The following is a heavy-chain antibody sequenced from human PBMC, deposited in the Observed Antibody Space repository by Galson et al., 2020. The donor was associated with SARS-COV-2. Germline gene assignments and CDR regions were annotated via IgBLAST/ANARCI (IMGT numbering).Heavy chain of an antibody. Sequence: ASVKVSCKASGYTFTDYYIHWVRQAPGQGLEWMGWINPKSGATNYAQKFEGRVTMTRDTSITTAYMGLSRLRADDTAVYYCARLRYYDVLTGYIVDVWGQGTMVTVSS. CDR2: INPKSGAT. V-gene: IGHV1-2*02. D-gene: IGHD3-9*01. CDR3: ARLRYYDVLTGYIVDV. J-gene: IGHJ6*02. CDR1: GYTFTDYY.